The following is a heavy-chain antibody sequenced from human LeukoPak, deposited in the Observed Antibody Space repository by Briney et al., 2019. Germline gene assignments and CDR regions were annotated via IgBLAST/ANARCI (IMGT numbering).Heavy chain of an antibody. CDR1: GGTFSSYT. Sequence: SVKVSCQASGGTFSSYTISWVRQAPGPGIEWMGRIIPILGIANYAQKFQGRVTITADKSTSTAYMELSSLRSEDTAVYYCARSRNYDILTGYSYYFDYWGQGTLVTVSS. J-gene: IGHJ4*02. D-gene: IGHD3-9*01. CDR3: ARSRNYDILTGYSYYFDY. V-gene: IGHV1-69*02. CDR2: IIPILGIA.